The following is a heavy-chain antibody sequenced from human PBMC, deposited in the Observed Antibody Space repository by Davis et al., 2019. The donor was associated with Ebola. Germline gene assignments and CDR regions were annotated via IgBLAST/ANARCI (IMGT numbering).Heavy chain of an antibody. V-gene: IGHV3-21*05. CDR3: ARDLTTVTKTRPFDY. Sequence: GGSLRLSCAASGFTFSTYNMDWVRQAPGKGLEWVANIGSDTHYADSVKGRFTISRDNAKNSLYLQMNSLIAEDTAVYYCARDLTTVTKTRPFDYWGQGTLVTVSS. CDR2: IGSDT. D-gene: IGHD4-17*01. J-gene: IGHJ4*02. CDR1: GFTFSTYN.